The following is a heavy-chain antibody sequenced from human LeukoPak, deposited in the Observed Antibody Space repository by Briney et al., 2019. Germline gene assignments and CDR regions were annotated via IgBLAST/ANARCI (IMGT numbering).Heavy chain of an antibody. Sequence: KSSGPTLVNPTQTLTLTCTFSGFSLSTSGVGVGWMRQPPGKALEWLAVIHWNDGKHSCPSLRSRLIITKDTYMNQVVLIMTNLDHVDTATYFCVHRLVNGGLDYWGQGTLVSVCS. CDR3: VHRLVNGGLDY. CDR1: GFSLSTSGVG. J-gene: IGHJ4*02. V-gene: IGHV2-5*01. CDR2: IHWNDGK. D-gene: IGHD2-15*01.